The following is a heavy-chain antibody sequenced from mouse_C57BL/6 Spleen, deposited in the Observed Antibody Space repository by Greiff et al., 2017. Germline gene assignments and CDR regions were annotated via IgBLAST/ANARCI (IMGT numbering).Heavy chain of an antibody. CDR1: GYTFTSYW. CDR2: IDPSGSYT. V-gene: IGHV1-50*01. D-gene: IGHD2-4*01. J-gene: IGHJ4*01. CDR3: GMITTDCDAMDY. Sequence: QVQLQQPGAELVKPGASVKLSCKASGYTFTSYWMQWVKQRPGQGLEWIGEIDPSGSYTNYNQKFKGKATLTVDTDSSTAYMQLSSLKSEDSAVYYCGMITTDCDAMDYWGQGTSVTVSS.